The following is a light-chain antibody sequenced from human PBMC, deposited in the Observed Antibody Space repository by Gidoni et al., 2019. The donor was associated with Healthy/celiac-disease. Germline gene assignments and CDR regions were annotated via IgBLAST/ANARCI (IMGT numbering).Light chain of an antibody. J-gene: IGKJ4*01. CDR1: QSISSY. Sequence: DNQMTQNPSSLSASVGDRDTITCRASQSISSYLNWYQQKPGKAPKLLIYAASSLQSGVPSRFSGSGSGTDFTLTISSLQPEDFATYYCQQSYSTPLTFGGGTKVEIK. CDR2: AAS. V-gene: IGKV1-39*01. CDR3: QQSYSTPLT.